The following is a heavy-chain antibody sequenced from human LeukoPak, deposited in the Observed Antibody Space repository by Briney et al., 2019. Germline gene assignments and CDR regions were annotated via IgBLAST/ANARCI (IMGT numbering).Heavy chain of an antibody. CDR2: IAYDGSVK. Sequence: GGSLRLSCAASGFPFSTFGMRWVRQAPGKGLEWVAAIAYDGSVKYYPDSLKGRLTISRDNSKNTLYLQMNSLRAEDTAVYSCAKDRTVVGATSFDYWGLGTLVTVSS. CDR3: AKDRTVVGATSFDY. D-gene: IGHD1-26*01. J-gene: IGHJ4*02. V-gene: IGHV3-30*18. CDR1: GFPFSTFG.